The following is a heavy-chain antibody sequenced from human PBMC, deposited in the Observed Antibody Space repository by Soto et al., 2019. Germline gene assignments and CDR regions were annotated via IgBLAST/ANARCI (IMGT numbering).Heavy chain of an antibody. J-gene: IGHJ6*02. CDR3: ARDPRDLGGMDV. D-gene: IGHD3-16*01. CDR2: IWYDGSNK. V-gene: IGHV3-33*01. CDR1: GFTFSSYG. Sequence: GGSLRLSCAASGFTFSSYGMHWVRQAPGKGLEWVAVIWYDGSNKYYADSVKGRFTISRDNSKNTLYLQMNSLRAEDTAVYYCARDPRDLGGMDVWGQGTTVTVSS.